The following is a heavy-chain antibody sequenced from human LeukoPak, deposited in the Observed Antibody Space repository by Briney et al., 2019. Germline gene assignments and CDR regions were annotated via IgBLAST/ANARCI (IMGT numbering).Heavy chain of an antibody. CDR2: ISSSGSTI. Sequence: GGSLRLSCAASGFTFSSYEMNWARQAPGKGLEWVSYISSSGSTIYYADSVKGRFTFSRDNAKNSLYLQMNSLRAEDTAVYYCAGDSGAATYWGQGTLVTVSS. CDR3: AGDSGAATY. CDR1: GFTFSSYE. D-gene: IGHD6-25*01. J-gene: IGHJ4*02. V-gene: IGHV3-48*03.